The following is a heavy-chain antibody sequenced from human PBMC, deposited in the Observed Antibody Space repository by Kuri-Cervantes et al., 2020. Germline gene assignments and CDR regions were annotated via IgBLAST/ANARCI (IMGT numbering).Heavy chain of an antibody. CDR3: ARDTYSTSWHTWYFDL. Sequence: GGSLRLSCAVSGFTFSNSWMSWVRQAPGKGLQWVANIKQDGSEKYYVDSVKGRFTISRDNAKNSLNLQMNSLRAEDTAVYYCARDTYSTSWHTWYFDLWGRGTLVTVSS. CDR1: GFTFSNSW. CDR2: IKQDGSEK. D-gene: IGHD6-13*01. J-gene: IGHJ2*01. V-gene: IGHV3-7*04.